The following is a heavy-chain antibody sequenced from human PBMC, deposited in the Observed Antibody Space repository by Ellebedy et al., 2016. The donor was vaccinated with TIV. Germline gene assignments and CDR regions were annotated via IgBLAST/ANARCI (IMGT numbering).Heavy chain of an antibody. Sequence: GGSLRLSCAASGFTFNDYYMSWVRQAPGKGLEWVSAITGSGGGTYYADSVKGRFTISRDNSKNTLYLHMNSLRAEDTAVYYCAKGYMSPFDYWGQGTLVTVSS. CDR2: ITGSGGGT. J-gene: IGHJ4*02. CDR3: AKGYMSPFDY. CDR1: GFTFNDYY. D-gene: IGHD2-2*02. V-gene: IGHV3-23*01.